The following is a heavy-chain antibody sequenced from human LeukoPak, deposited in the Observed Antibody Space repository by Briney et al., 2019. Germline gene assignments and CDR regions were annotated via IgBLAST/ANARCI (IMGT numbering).Heavy chain of an antibody. CDR1: GGSFSGYY. V-gene: IGHV4-34*01. J-gene: IGHJ4*02. CDR3: ARGGLRFLEWSTPIDY. D-gene: IGHD3-3*01. CDR2: INHSGST. Sequence: SETLSLTCAVYGGSFSGYYWSWIRQPPGKGLEWIGEINHSGSTNYNPSLKSRVTISVDTSKNQFSLKLSSVTAADTAVYYCARGGLRFLEWSTPIDYWGQGTLVTVSS.